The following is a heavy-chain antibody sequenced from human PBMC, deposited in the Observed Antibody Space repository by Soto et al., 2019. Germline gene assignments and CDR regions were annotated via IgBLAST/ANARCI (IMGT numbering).Heavy chain of an antibody. V-gene: IGHV4-30-2*01. Sequence: SETLSLTCNVSGASIGGGGLTWSWIRQTPGRGLEWIGCLYGSGNSYFNPSLKSRVTISGDRSKNQLSRTMFSVTAGDTAVYFCASTSASSYDFFAAWGQGPRGT. CDR1: GASIGGGGLT. CDR3: ASTSASSYDFFAA. CDR2: LYGSGNS. J-gene: IGHJ4*02. D-gene: IGHD3-10*01.